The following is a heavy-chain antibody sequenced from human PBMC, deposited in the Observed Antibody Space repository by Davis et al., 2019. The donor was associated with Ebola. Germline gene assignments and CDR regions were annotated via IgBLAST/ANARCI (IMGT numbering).Heavy chain of an antibody. D-gene: IGHD2-15*01. CDR2: ILPGDSDT. Sequence: GESLKISCKGSGYTFATYWIGWVRQPPGQGLEWMGAILPGDSDTRYSPSFQGQVTISADKSITTAYLHWNSLKASDTAMYYCARLAHYCSGGSCYSSWYYGMDVWGQGTTVTVSS. CDR1: GYTFATYW. CDR3: ARLAHYCSGGSCYSSWYYGMDV. J-gene: IGHJ6*02. V-gene: IGHV5-51*01.